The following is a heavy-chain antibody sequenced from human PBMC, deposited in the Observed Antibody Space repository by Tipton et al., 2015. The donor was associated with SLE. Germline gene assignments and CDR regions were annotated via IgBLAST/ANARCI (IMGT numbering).Heavy chain of an antibody. CDR3: ARRSYGFDY. CDR1: GGSISSSSYY. D-gene: IGHD5-18*01. Sequence: PGLVKPSETLSLNCIVSGGSISSSSYYWGWIRQPPGKGLEWIGSIYYSGSTYYNPSLKSRVTIPVDTSKNQFSLKLSSVTAADTAVYYCARRSYGFDYWGQGTLVTVSS. J-gene: IGHJ4*02. V-gene: IGHV4-39*01. CDR2: IYYSGST.